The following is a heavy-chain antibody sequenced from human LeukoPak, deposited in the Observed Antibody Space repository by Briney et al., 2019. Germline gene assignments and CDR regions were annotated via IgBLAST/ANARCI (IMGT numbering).Heavy chain of an antibody. CDR3: AREGYSSSWRDFNY. J-gene: IGHJ4*02. CDR1: GYTFTSYG. CDR2: ISAYNGNT. D-gene: IGHD6-13*01. V-gene: IGHV1-18*01. Sequence: GASVKVSSTASGYTFTSYGISWVRQAPGQGREWMGWISAYNGNTNYTQKLQGRVTMTTDTSTSTAYIDLRSLRSDDTPVYYSAREGYSSSWRDFNYWGEGTLVTVYS.